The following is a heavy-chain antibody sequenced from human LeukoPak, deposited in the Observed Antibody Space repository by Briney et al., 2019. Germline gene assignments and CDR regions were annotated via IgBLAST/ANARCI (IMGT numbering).Heavy chain of an antibody. J-gene: IGHJ4*02. Sequence: PGRSLRLSCAASGFTFSSYAMHWVRQAPGKGLEWVAVISYDGSNKYYADSVKGRFTISRDNSKTTLDLQMNSLRAEDTAVYYCARVLHDSSWSNYWGQGTLVTVSS. D-gene: IGHD6-13*01. CDR2: ISYDGSNK. CDR1: GFTFSSYA. V-gene: IGHV3-30*04. CDR3: ARVLHDSSWSNY.